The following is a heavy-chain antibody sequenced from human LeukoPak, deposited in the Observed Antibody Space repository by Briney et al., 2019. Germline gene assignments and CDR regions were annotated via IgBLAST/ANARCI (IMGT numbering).Heavy chain of an antibody. CDR3: ARVSRYCSSTSCYTAFDI. J-gene: IGHJ3*02. V-gene: IGHV4-39*01. CDR1: GGSISSSSYY. D-gene: IGHD2-2*02. CDR2: IYYSGST. Sequence: SETLSLTCTVSGGSISSSSYYWGWIRQPPGKGLEWIGSIYYSGSTYYNPSLKSRVTISVDTSKNQFSLKLSSVTAADTAVYYCARVSRYCSSTSCYTAFDIWGQGTMVTVSS.